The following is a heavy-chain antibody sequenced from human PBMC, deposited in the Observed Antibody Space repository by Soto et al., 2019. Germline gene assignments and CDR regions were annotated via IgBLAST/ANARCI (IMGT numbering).Heavy chain of an antibody. J-gene: IGHJ5*02. CDR3: AKDGWVTTWRLGP. V-gene: IGHV1-3*01. CDR1: GFTFTDYG. CDR2: IDVANGYT. D-gene: IGHD5-18*01. Sequence: QVPLVQSGAEVKKPWASVKVSCKASGFTFTDYGLHWVRQAPGQRLEWMGWIDVANGYTKYSQKFQDRVIITRDTSASTGYMELSSLRSEDTAVYYCAKDGWVTTWRLGPWGQGALVTVSS.